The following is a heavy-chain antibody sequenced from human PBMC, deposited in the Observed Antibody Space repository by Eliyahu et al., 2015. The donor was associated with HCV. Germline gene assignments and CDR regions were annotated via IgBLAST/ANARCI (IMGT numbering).Heavy chain of an antibody. Sequence: QVQLQESGPGLVKPSETLSLTCTVXGXSVSSANSCWSWIRQPPGKGLEWIGCIYDSGSTNHNPSRKSRVTISVDTSKNQFSLNLSSVTAADTAVYYCARANGGNYFDYWGQGTLVTVSS. V-gene: IGHV4-61*01. J-gene: IGHJ4*02. D-gene: IGHD4-23*01. CDR2: IYDSGST. CDR1: GXSVSSANSC. CDR3: ARANGGNYFDY.